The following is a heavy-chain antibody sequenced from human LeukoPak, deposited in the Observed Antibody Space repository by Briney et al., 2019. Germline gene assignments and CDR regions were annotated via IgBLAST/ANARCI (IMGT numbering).Heavy chain of an antibody. CDR2: MNPNSGNT. J-gene: IGHJ4*02. CDR3: ARGRRRVPAAISH. Sequence: ASVKVSCKASGYTFNSYDINWVRQATGQGLEWMGWMNPNSGNTGYAQKFQGRVTMTRNTSISTAYMELSSLRSEDTAVYYCARGRRRVPAAISHWGQGTLVTVSS. V-gene: IGHV1-8*01. D-gene: IGHD2-2*01. CDR1: GYTFNSYD.